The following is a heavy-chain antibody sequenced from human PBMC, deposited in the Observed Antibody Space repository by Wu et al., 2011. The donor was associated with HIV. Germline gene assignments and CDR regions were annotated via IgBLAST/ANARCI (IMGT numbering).Heavy chain of an antibody. CDR1: SSRYS. D-gene: IGHD2-2*01. CDR3: ARVRGAPYCSSTSCHFDY. CDR2: IIPLFGSP. Sequence: QVQLVQSGAEVKKPGSSVKVSCKASSSRYSINWVRQAPGQGLEWMGGIIPLFGSPNYAQKFQDRVTITADKSTSTAYMELSSLRSEDTAVYYCARVRGAPYCSSTSCHFDYWGQGTLVTVSS. V-gene: IGHV1-69*14. J-gene: IGHJ4*02.